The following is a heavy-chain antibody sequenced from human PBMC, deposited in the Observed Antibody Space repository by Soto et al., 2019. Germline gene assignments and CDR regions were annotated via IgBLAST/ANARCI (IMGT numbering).Heavy chain of an antibody. J-gene: IGHJ5*02. CDR1: GGSISSGGYY. D-gene: IGHD3-22*01. Sequence: PSETLSLTCTFSGGSISSGGYYLSWIRQHPGKGLEWIGYIYYSGSTYYNPSLKSRVTISVDTSKNQFSLKLSSVTAADTAVYYCARVIYYDSSENWFDPWGQGTLVTVSS. CDR3: ARVIYYDSSENWFDP. CDR2: IYYSGST. V-gene: IGHV4-31*03.